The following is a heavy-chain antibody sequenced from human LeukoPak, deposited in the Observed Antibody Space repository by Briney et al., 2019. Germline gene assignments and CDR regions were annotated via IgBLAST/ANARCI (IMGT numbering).Heavy chain of an antibody. Sequence: GESLKIPCKGSGFSFTSNWICWVRQMPGKGLEWMGIIYPADSDTRYSPSFQGQVTISADTSINTAYLQWTSLKASDTAMYYCARDLDSRFDSWGQGTLVTLSS. CDR2: IYPADSDT. V-gene: IGHV5-51*01. D-gene: IGHD3-22*01. J-gene: IGHJ4*02. CDR3: ARDLDSRFDS. CDR1: GFSFTSNW.